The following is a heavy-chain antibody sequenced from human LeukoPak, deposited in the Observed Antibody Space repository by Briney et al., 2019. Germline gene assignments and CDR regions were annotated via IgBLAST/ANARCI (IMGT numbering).Heavy chain of an antibody. D-gene: IGHD3-3*01. J-gene: IGHJ3*02. Sequence: SETLSLTCTVSGGSISSGSYYWSWIRQPAGKGLQWIGRIYTSGSTNYNSSLKSRVTISVDTPKNQFSLNLSSVTAADTAVYYCARARSIFEVARGAFDIWGQGTMVTVSS. CDR1: GGSISSGSYY. CDR3: ARARSIFEVARGAFDI. V-gene: IGHV4-61*02. CDR2: IYTSGST.